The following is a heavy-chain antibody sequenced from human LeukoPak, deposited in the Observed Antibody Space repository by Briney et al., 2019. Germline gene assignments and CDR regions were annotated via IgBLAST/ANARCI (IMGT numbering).Heavy chain of an antibody. V-gene: IGHV1-8*01. D-gene: IGHD3-22*01. CDR1: GYTFTSYD. CDR2: MNPNSGNT. J-gene: IGHJ4*02. Sequence: ASVKVSCKASGYTFTSYDINWVRQASGQGLEWMGWMNPNSGNTGYAQKFQGGVTITRNTSISTAYMELSSLRSEDTAVYYCARKYYYDSSGYYDFDYWGQGTLVTVSS. CDR3: ARKYYYDSSGYYDFDY.